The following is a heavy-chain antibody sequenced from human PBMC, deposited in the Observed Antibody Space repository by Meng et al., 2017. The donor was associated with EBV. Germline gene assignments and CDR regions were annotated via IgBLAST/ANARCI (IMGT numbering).Heavy chain of an antibody. CDR3: AKATYTTGFNWFDP. J-gene: IGHJ5*02. CDR1: GFIFSSYT. D-gene: IGHD3-16*01. V-gene: IGHV3-23*04. CDR2: ISGSGGST. Sequence: VQLVEAGGGLVQPGGSLRLSCAASGFIFSSYTMSWVRQAPGKGLEWVSSISGSGGSTYYADSVKGRFTISRDNSKNTLYLQMNSLRAEDTAIYYCAKATYTTGFNWFDPWGQGTLVTVSS.